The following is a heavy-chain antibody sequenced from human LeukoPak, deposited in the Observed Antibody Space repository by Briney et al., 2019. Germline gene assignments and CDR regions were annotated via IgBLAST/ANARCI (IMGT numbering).Heavy chain of an antibody. D-gene: IGHD3-16*01. CDR1: GFTFSSYW. CDR3: ARARRGYYFDY. J-gene: IGHJ4*02. CDR2: IKQDGSEK. Sequence: GGSLRLSCAASGFTFSSYWMSWVRQPPGKGLERVANIKQDGSEKYYVDSVKGQFTISRDNAKNSLYLQMNSLRAEDTAVYYCARARRGYYFDYWGQGTLVTVSS. V-gene: IGHV3-7*01.